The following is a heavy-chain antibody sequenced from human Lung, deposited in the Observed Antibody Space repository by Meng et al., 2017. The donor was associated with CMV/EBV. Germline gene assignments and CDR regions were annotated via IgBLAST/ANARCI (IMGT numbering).Heavy chain of an antibody. CDR1: GFTFSSYW. V-gene: IGHV3-74*01. CDR3: ARDHYYDSSGLDY. CDR2: INSDGSST. Sequence: ESLKISCAASGFTFSSYWMHWVRQAPGKGLVWVSRINSDGSSTSYADSVKGRFTISRDNAKNTLYLQMNSLRAEDTAVYYCARDHYYDSSGLDYWGQGTLVTSPQ. D-gene: IGHD3-22*01. J-gene: IGHJ4*02.